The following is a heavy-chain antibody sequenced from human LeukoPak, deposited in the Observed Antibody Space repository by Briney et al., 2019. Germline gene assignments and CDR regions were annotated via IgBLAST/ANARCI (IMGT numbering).Heavy chain of an antibody. Sequence: GGSLRLSCAASGFTFSGYEMNWVRQAPGKVLEWVSYISSSASMTYFADSVKGRFTISRDNAKKTLYLQMNSLRVEDTAVYYCARGGSGWSTLDYWGQGTLVTVSS. J-gene: IGHJ4*02. D-gene: IGHD6-19*01. V-gene: IGHV3-48*03. CDR2: ISSSASMT. CDR3: ARGGSGWSTLDY. CDR1: GFTFSGYE.